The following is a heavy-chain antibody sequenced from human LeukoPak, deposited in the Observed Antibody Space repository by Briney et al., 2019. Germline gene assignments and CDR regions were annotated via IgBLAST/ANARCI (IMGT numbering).Heavy chain of an antibody. D-gene: IGHD3-10*01. CDR1: GGSISSGSYY. CDR2: IYTSGST. Sequence: SETLSLTCTVSGGSISSGSYYWSWIRQPAGKGLEWIGRIYTSGSTNYNPSLKSRVTISVDTSKNQFSLKLSSVTAADTAVYFCARNLWEGDYYGNNWFDPWGQGILVTVSS. CDR3: ARNLWEGDYYGNNWFDP. V-gene: IGHV4-61*02. J-gene: IGHJ5*02.